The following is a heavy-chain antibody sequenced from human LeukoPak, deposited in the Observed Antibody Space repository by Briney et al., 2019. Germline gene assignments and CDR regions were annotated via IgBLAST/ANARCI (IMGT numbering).Heavy chain of an antibody. CDR2: INPSGGST. Sequence: AASVKVSCKASGYTFTSYYMHWVRQAPGQGLEWMGIINPSGGSTSYAQKFQGRVTMTRDTSTSTVYMELSSLRSEDTAVYYCARDRIPYYYGSNQGWGMDVWGQGTTVTVSS. D-gene: IGHD3-10*01. J-gene: IGHJ6*02. CDR3: ARDRIPYYYGSNQGWGMDV. CDR1: GYTFTSYY. V-gene: IGHV1-46*01.